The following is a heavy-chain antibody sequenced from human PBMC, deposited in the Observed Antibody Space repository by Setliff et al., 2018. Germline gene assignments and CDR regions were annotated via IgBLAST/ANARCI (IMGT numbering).Heavy chain of an antibody. CDR1: GYTFTNYG. Sequence: ASVKVSCKTSGYTFTNYGITWVRQAPGQGLEWMGWINNYNTNTNYAQRLQGRVAMTTDTSTSTAYMELRSLRSDDSAVYYCARINFYVSGGHYYAPDYWGQGTLVTVSS. CDR3: ARINFYVSGGHYYAPDY. J-gene: IGHJ4*02. D-gene: IGHD3-22*01. CDR2: INNYNTNT. V-gene: IGHV1-18*01.